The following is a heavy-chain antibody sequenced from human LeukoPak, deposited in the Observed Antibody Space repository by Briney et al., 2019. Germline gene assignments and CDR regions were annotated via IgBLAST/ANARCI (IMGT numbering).Heavy chain of an antibody. CDR3: ARVGTMVRGVIIAFDI. Sequence: SETLSLTCTVSGGSISNYYWSWIRQPPGKGLEWIGHIYSTGSTTYSPSLKSRVIMSADTSKNQFSLKVTSVTAADTAVYYCARVGTMVRGVIIAFDIWGQGTMVTVSA. CDR1: GGSISNYY. J-gene: IGHJ3*02. CDR2: IYSTGST. V-gene: IGHV4-59*08. D-gene: IGHD3-10*01.